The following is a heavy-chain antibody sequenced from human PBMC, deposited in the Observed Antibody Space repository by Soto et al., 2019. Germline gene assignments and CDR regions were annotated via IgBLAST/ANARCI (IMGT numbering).Heavy chain of an antibody. V-gene: IGHV4-34*01. CDR2: INHSGST. CDR3: ARLSPYSGYDYDY. CDR1: GGSFSGYY. J-gene: IGHJ4*02. D-gene: IGHD5-12*01. Sequence: PSETLSLTCAVYGGSFSGYYWSWIRQPPGKGLEWIGEINHSGSTNYNPSLKSRVTISVDTSKNQFSLKLSSVTAADTAVYYCARLSPYSGYDYDYWGQGTLVTVS.